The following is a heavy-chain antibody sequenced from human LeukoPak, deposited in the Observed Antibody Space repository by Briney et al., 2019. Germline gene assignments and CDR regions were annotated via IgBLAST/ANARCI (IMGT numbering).Heavy chain of an antibody. V-gene: IGHV3-53*01. D-gene: IGHD4-17*01. Sequence: PGGSLRLSCAASGFTVSSNYMSWVRQAPGKGLEWVSVIYSGGSTYYADSVKGRFTISRDNAKNSLYLQMNSLRAEDTAVYYCASDYGDVEAFDIWGQGTMVTVSS. CDR1: GFTVSSNY. CDR3: ASDYGDVEAFDI. J-gene: IGHJ3*02. CDR2: IYSGGST.